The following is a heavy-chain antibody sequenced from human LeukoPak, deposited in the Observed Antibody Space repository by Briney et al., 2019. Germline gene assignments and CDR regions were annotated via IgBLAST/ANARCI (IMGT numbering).Heavy chain of an antibody. D-gene: IGHD6-19*01. V-gene: IGHV4-39*07. CDR3: ARIVIAVGGTCFDC. J-gene: IGHJ4*02. CDR1: GGSISSSTYY. Sequence: SEPLSLTCTVSGGSISSSTYYWGWVRQPPGKGLEWIGSINYSGNTYYSPSLKSRVTISVDTAKNQFSLNLSPVTAADTAVYYCARIVIAVGGTCFDCWGQGTLVTVSS. CDR2: INYSGNT.